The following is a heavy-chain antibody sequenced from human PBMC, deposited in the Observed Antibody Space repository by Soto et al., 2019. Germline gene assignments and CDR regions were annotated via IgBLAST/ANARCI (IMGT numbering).Heavy chain of an antibody. CDR1: GGSFSGYY. V-gene: IGHV4-34*01. Sequence: PFETLSLTCAVYGGSFSGYYWSWIRQPPGKGLEWIGEINHSGSTNYNPSLKSRVTISVDTSKNQFSLKLSSVTAADTAVYYCAGRLSSSSTSNWFDPWGQGTLVTVSS. D-gene: IGHD6-13*01. CDR3: AGRLSSSSTSNWFDP. J-gene: IGHJ5*02. CDR2: INHSGST.